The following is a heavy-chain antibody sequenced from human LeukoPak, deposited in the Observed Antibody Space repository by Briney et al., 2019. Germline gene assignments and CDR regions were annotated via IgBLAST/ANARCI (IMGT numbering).Heavy chain of an antibody. CDR1: GSPFSSYS. CDR2: ISSSSSYI. V-gene: IGHV3-21*01. D-gene: IGHD2-8*01. CDR3: ARDNGYAFDI. J-gene: IGHJ3*02. Sequence: GGPLNPSCEASGSPFSSYSMNWVRQAPGKGLEWVSSISSSSSYIYYADSVKGRFTISRDNAKNSLYLQMNSLRAEDTAVYYCARDNGYAFDIWGQGTMVTVSS.